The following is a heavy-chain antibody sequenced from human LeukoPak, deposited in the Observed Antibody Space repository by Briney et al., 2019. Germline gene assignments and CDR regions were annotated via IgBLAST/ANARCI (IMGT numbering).Heavy chain of an antibody. Sequence: GGSLRLSCAASGFTFTNYNMNWVRQAPGKGLEWVSSISSSSSYIYYADSVKGRFTISRDNAKNSVYLPMNSLRAEDTAVYYCAEALRGSEFDYWGQGTLVTVSS. CDR1: GFTFTNYN. J-gene: IGHJ4*02. V-gene: IGHV3-21*01. CDR3: AEALRGSEFDY. D-gene: IGHD3-10*01. CDR2: ISSSSSYI.